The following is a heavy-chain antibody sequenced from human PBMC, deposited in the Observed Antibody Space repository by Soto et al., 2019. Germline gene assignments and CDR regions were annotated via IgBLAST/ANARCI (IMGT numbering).Heavy chain of an antibody. J-gene: IGHJ4*02. CDR2: IYYSGST. CDR1: GGSISSGDYY. Sequence: PSETLSLTCTVSGGSISSGDYYWNWLRQHPGKGLEWVGYIYYSGSTYYNPSLKSRVTISVILSKNQFSLKLSSVTAADTAVYYCVMRSGSYYEEPDDNWGQGILVTVSS. D-gene: IGHD3-10*01. V-gene: IGHV4-30-4*08. CDR3: VMRSGSYYEEPDDN.